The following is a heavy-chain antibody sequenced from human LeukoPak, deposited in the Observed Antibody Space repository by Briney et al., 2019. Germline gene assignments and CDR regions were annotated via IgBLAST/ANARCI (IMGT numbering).Heavy chain of an antibody. CDR3: ASTIRFGFDP. CDR2: IYYSGST. CDR1: GGSISSSSYY. J-gene: IGHJ5*02. V-gene: IGHV4-39*01. Sequence: SETLSLTCTVSGGSISSSSYYWGWTRQPPGKGLEWIGSIYYSGSTYYNPSLKSRVTISVDTSKNQFSLKLSSVTAADTAVYYCASTIRFGFDPWGQGTLVTVSS. D-gene: IGHD2-21*01.